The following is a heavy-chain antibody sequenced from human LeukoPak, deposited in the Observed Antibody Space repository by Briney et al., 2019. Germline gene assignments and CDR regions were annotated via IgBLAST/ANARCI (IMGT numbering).Heavy chain of an antibody. Sequence: ASVKVSCKASGYTFTSYYMHWVRQAPGQGLEWMGIINPSGGSTSYAQKFQGRVTMTRDTSTSTVYMELSSLRSEDTAVYYCASFGSLDSSVSSVNYFDYWGQGTLVTVSS. CDR3: ASFGSLDSSVSSVNYFDY. J-gene: IGHJ4*02. D-gene: IGHD3-22*01. CDR1: GYTFTSYY. V-gene: IGHV1-46*01. CDR2: INPSGGST.